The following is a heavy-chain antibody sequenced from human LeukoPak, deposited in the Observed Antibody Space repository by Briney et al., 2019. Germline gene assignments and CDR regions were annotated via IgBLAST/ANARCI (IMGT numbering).Heavy chain of an antibody. CDR1: GGTFSSYA. V-gene: IGHV1-69*04. CDR2: IIPIFGIA. D-gene: IGHD5-24*01. CDR3: ARPPKRVRDGYNWYGMDV. J-gene: IGHJ6*02. Sequence: GASVKVSCKASGGTFSSYAISWVRQAPGQGLEWMGRIIPIFGIANYAQKFQGRVTITADKPTSTAYMELSSLRSEDTAAYYCARPPKRVRDGYNWYGMDVWGQGTTVTVSS.